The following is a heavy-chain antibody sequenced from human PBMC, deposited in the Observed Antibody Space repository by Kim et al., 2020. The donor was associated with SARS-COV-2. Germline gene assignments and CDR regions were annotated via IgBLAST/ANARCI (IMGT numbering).Heavy chain of an antibody. Sequence: SVKVSCKASGYTFSGYAISWVRQAPGQGLEWMGGIITISGTPNYAQKFQGRVTITVDESTSTAYMEMSSLRSEDTAVYYCARDNYHDSSGDDAFDIWGQGKMVTVSS. D-gene: IGHD3-22*01. CDR3: ARDNYHDSSGDDAFDI. V-gene: IGHV1-69*13. CDR2: IITISGTP. J-gene: IGHJ3*02. CDR1: GYTFSGYA.